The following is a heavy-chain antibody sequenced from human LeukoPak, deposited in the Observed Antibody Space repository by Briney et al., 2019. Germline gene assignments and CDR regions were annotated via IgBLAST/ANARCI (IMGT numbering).Heavy chain of an antibody. J-gene: IGHJ4*02. V-gene: IGHV3-13*01. Sequence: PGGSLRLSCAASGFTFSSYDMHWVRQATGKGLEWVSAIGTAGDTYYPGSVKGRFTISRDNSKNTLYLQMNSLRAEDTAVYFCTRQSENFSLDYWGQGTLVTVSS. CDR3: TRQSENFSLDY. CDR2: IGTAGDT. D-gene: IGHD3-3*01. CDR1: GFTFSSYD.